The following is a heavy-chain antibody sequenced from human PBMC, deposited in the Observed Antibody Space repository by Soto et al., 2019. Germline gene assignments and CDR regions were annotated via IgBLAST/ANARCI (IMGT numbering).Heavy chain of an antibody. CDR3: ARSDCTGAYCYSWPFNYGVDV. CDR2: IWNDGSNK. CDR1: GFTFNTYG. Sequence: QVQLVESGGGVVQPGGSLRLSCTTSGFTFNTYGMHWVRQAPAKGRGGGAIIWNDGSNKYYADSVKGRLTISRDNSKNTLYLQMNSLRAEDTALYYCARSDCTGAYCYSWPFNYGVDVWGQGTTVTVSS. V-gene: IGHV3-33*08. J-gene: IGHJ6*02. D-gene: IGHD2-15*01.